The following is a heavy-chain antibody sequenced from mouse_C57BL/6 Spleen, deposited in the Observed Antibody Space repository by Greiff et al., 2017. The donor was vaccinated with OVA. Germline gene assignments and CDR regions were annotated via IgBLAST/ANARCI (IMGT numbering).Heavy chain of an antibody. CDR1: GFTFSSYA. D-gene: IGHD2-10*01. Sequence: EVQGVESGGGLVKPGGSLKLSCAASGFTFSSYAMSWVRQTPEKRLEWVATISDGGSYTYYPDNVKGRFTISRDNAKNNLYLQMSNLKSEDTAMYYCARYVAYYCNLYYFDYWGQGTTLTVSS. J-gene: IGHJ2*01. CDR3: ARYVAYYCNLYYFDY. CDR2: ISDGGSYT. V-gene: IGHV5-4*01.